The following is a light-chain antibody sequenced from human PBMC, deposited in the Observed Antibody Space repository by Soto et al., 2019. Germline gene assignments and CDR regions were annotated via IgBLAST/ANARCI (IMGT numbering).Light chain of an antibody. CDR2: KAS. V-gene: IGKV1-5*03. CDR1: QSISSW. Sequence: DIQMTQSPSTLSASVGDRVTITCRASQSISSWLAWYQQKPWKAPNLLIYKASSLESGVPSRFSGSGSGTEFTLNISSLQPDDFATYYCQQYKTYSYTFGQGTKLEIK. J-gene: IGKJ2*01. CDR3: QQYKTYSYT.